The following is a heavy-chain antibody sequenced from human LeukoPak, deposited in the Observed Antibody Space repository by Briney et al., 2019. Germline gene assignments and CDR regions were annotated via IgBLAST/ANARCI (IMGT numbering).Heavy chain of an antibody. CDR1: GGSISTYY. CDR3: YPFEF. V-gene: IGHV4-59*01. J-gene: IGHJ4*02. D-gene: IGHD1-26*01. Sequence: PSETLSLTCSVSGGSISTYYWSWIRQPPEKGLEWIGYIYYTGSTNYNPSLKSRITMSVDMSKNQFSLKLSSVCARDLGTGSYYPFEFWGQGTLVTVSS. CDR2: IYYTGST.